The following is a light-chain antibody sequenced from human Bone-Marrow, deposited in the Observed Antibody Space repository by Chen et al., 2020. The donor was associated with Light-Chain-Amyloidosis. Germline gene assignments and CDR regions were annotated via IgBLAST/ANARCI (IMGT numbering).Light chain of an antibody. CDR2: EVN. CDR1: SSDVGAYDY. Sequence: QPALTQPPSASGSPGQSVTISCTGTSSDVGAYDYVSWYQQYPGKAPRLMIYEVNKRPSGVPERLSASKSANTAALTVSGLQSEDEADYYFSAHGDANNFYVFGSGTKVTVL. J-gene: IGLJ1*01. V-gene: IGLV2-8*01. CDR3: SAHGDANNFYV.